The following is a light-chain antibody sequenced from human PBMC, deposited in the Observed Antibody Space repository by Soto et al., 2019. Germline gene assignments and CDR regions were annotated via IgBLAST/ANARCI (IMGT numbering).Light chain of an antibody. CDR2: DVS. Sequence: SYELTQPPSVSVAPGQPARITCGGNNTGSKSVHWYQQKPVQAPVLVVYDVSDRPSGIPERFSGSNSGNTATLTISRVEAGDEADYSCQVWDSSRVVFGGGTKLTVL. CDR1: NTGSKS. V-gene: IGLV3-21*02. J-gene: IGLJ2*01. CDR3: QVWDSSRVV.